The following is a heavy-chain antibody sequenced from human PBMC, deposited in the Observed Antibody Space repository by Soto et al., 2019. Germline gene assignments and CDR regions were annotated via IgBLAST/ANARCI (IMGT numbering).Heavy chain of an antibody. V-gene: IGHV3-74*01. D-gene: IGHD3-16*01. CDR2: IRGDGVHT. Sequence: GGSLRLSCATSGFTFSRYWIHWVRQAPGEGLVWVSRIRGDGVHTDYAESVKGRFTVSRDIAKSTGYLQMNNLRAEDTAIYYCARLGFVGEGDFWGQGILVTVSS. CDR1: GFTFSRYW. J-gene: IGHJ4*02. CDR3: ARLGFVGEGDF.